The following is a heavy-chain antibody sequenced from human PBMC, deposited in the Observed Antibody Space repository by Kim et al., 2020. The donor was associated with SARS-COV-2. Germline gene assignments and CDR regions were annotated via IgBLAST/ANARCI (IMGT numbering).Heavy chain of an antibody. Sequence: GGSLRLSCSASGCIFSSYWMSWVRQAQGKGLEWVAYIQENGREKYYVDSVKGRFTISRDNAENSLYLQMNSLRAEETAVYYCARDLRGEPFDIWGQGTMVTVSS. CDR2: IQENGREK. V-gene: IGHV3-7*01. CDR1: GCIFSSYW. D-gene: IGHD4-17*01. J-gene: IGHJ3*02. CDR3: ARDLRGEPFDI.